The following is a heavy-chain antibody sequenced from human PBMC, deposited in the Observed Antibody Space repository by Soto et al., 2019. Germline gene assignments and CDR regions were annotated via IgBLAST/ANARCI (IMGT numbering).Heavy chain of an antibody. CDR3: TVWIEGACY. CDR2: SKNRGQGFTI. V-gene: IGHV3-72*01. D-gene: IGHD3-16*01. Sequence: HLVASGGGLVQPGGSLRLSCAASGFTFNDHYMDWVRQAPGKGLEWVARSKNRGQGFTIEYAASLKGRFTISRDDSANLLYLQMNGLEADDTAVYYCTVWIEGACYWGRGILVTVSS. CDR1: GFTFNDHY. J-gene: IGHJ4*02.